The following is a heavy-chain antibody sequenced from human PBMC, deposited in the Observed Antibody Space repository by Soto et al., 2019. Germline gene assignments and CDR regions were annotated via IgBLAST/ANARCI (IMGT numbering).Heavy chain of an antibody. CDR2: VWLDGDNK. J-gene: IGHJ4*02. Sequence: VQLVESGGGVVQPGRSLRLSCAASGFTFSRYGMHWVRQAPGKGPEWVAVVWLDGDNKFYADSVKGRFTISRDNSKNTVYLQMNSLRAEDTAMYYCVSTIIVDIYWGPGTLVTVSP. V-gene: IGHV3-33*01. CDR3: VSTIIVDIY. CDR1: GFTFSRYG. D-gene: IGHD3-22*01.